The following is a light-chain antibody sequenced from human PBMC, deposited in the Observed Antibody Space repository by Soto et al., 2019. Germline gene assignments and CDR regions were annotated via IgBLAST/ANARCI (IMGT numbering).Light chain of an antibody. J-gene: IGKJ1*01. CDR1: ESVSSN. Sequence: EIVMTQSPATLSVSPGERATLSCRASESVSSNLAWYQQKPGQAPRLLIHDATTRATGIPARFSGSGSGTEFTLPISSLQSEDLAVYYCQHYNNWPPWTFGQGTKVEIK. CDR3: QHYNNWPPWT. CDR2: DAT. V-gene: IGKV3D-15*01.